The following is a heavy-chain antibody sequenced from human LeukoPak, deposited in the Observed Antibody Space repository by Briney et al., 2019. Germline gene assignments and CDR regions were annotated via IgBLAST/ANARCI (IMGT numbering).Heavy chain of an antibody. CDR1: GYTFTSYA. CDR2: INAGNGNT. D-gene: IGHD1-26*01. CDR3: ARGAPYSGSRDFDY. J-gene: IGHJ4*02. Sequence: ASVKVSCKASGYTFTSYAMHWVRQAPGQRLEWMGWINAGNGNTKYSQKFQGRVTITRDTSASTAYMELSSLRSEDTAVYYCARGAPYSGSRDFDYWGQGTLVTVSS. V-gene: IGHV1-3*01.